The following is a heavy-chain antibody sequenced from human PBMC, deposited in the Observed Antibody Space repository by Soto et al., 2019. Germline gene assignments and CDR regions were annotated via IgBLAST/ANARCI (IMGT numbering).Heavy chain of an antibody. D-gene: IGHD3-3*01. V-gene: IGHV4-31*03. Sequence: SETLSLTCTVSGGSISSGGYYWSWIRQHPGKGLEWIGYIYYSGSTYYNPSLKSRVTISVDTSKNQFSLKLSSVTAADTAVYYCARDRRYYDFWSGSGNYYYYGMDVWGQGTTVTVSS. J-gene: IGHJ6*02. CDR2: IYYSGST. CDR3: ARDRRYYDFWSGSGNYYYYGMDV. CDR1: GGSISSGGYY.